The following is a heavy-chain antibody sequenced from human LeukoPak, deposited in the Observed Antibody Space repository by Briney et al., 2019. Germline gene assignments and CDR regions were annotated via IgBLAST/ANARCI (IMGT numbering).Heavy chain of an antibody. V-gene: IGHV3-30*01. CDR2: ISYDGSNK. D-gene: IGHD3-3*01. Sequence: GGSLRLSCAASGFTFSSYAMRWVRQAPAKGLEWGAVISYDGSNKYYADAVKGRFTISRDNSKNTLYLQMNSLRAEDTAVYYCARGSPRPYYDFWSGYYNWFDPWGQGTLVTVSS. CDR3: ARGSPRPYYDFWSGYYNWFDP. CDR1: GFTFSSYA. J-gene: IGHJ5*02.